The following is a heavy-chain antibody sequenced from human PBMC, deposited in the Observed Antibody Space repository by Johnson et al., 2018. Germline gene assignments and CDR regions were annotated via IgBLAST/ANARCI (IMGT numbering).Heavy chain of an antibody. CDR3: AKGGEWFGELLAFDI. V-gene: IGHV3-30*18. CDR2: ISYDGSNK. CDR1: GFTFSSYG. D-gene: IGHD3-10*01. Sequence: QVQLVESGGGVVQPGRSLRLSCAASGFTFSSYGMHWVRQAPGKGLEWVAVISYDGSNKYYADSVKGRFTISRDNSKNTLYLQMNSLRAEDTAVYYCAKGGEWFGELLAFDIWGQGTMVTVSS. J-gene: IGHJ3*02.